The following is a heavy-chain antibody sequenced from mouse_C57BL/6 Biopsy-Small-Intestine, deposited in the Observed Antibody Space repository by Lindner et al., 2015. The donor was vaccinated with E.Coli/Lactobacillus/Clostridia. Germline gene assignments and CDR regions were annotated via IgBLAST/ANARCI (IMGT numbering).Heavy chain of an antibody. V-gene: IGHV1-84*02. J-gene: IGHJ1*01. D-gene: IGHD1-1*01. CDR3: ARSDLATRPKYYYGMGV. Sequence: SVKVSCKASGYTFTTYGISWVRQAPGQGLEWMGWINGYNGNTKYAQKVQGRVTMTTDTSTSTAYMELRSLRSDDTAVYYCARSDLATRPKYYYGMGVWGQGTTVTVSS. CDR1: GYTFTTYG. CDR2: INGYNGNT.